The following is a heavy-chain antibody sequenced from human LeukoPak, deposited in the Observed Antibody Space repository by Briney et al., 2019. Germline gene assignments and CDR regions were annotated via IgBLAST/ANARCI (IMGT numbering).Heavy chain of an antibody. V-gene: IGHV3-33*01. J-gene: IGHJ6*02. CDR2: IWYDGSNK. CDR3: ARSPKGDSYGMDV. CDR1: GFTFSSYD. Sequence: GGSLRLSCAASGFTFSSYDMHWVRQAPGKGLEWVSVIWYDGSNKYYADSVKGRFTISRDNSKNTLFLQINSLRAEDTAVYYCARSPKGDSYGMDVWGQGTTVTVSS.